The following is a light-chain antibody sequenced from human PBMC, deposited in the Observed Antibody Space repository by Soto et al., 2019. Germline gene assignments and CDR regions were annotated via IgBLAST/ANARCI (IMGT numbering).Light chain of an antibody. Sequence: EIVLTQSPGTLSLSPGERATLSCRASQSVSSSYLAWYQQQPGQAPRLLIYGASSRATGIPARFTGSGSGTDDTLTIISREPEEVSLDYCQQRSYYPPWAFGQGTKVDIK. J-gene: IGKJ1*01. CDR2: GAS. CDR1: QSVSSSY. CDR3: QQRSYYPPWA. V-gene: IGKV3D-20*02.